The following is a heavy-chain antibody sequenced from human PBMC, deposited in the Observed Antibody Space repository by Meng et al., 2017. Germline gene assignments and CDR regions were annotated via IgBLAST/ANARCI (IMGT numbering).Heavy chain of an antibody. CDR1: GGSISSSIYY. J-gene: IGHJ4*02. Sequence: SETLSLTCTASGGSISSSIYYWGWIRQPPGKGLEWIGSMYYSGRTYCNPSLKSRVTISVDTSKNQFSLKLSSVTAADTSVYYCARGDYYGSGSFWGESQYYFDYWGQGTLVTVSS. CDR3: ARGDYYGSGSFWGESQYYFDY. V-gene: IGHV4-39*07. CDR2: MYYSGRT. D-gene: IGHD3-10*01.